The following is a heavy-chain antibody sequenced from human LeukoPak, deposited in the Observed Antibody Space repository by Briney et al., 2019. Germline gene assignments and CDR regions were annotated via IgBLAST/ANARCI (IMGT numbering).Heavy chain of an antibody. CDR2: INSDGSST. V-gene: IGHV3-74*01. CDR3: AREGVAAADTYFDY. Sequence: GGSLRLSCVASAFTSNNYWMHWVRQAPGKGLVWVSRINSDGSSTSYADSVKGRFTISRDNAKNTLYLQMNSLRAEDTAVYYCAREGVAAADTYFDYWGQGTLVTVSS. J-gene: IGHJ4*02. CDR1: AFTSNNYW. D-gene: IGHD6-13*01.